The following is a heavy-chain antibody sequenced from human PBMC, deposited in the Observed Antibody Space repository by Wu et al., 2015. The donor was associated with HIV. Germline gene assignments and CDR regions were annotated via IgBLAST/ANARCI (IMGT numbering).Heavy chain of an antibody. CDR1: GYTFTAYY. V-gene: IGHV1-2*02. CDR3: AREPRGPPHSRRLLPSYF. CDR2: INPNNGGT. Sequence: QVQLVQSGAELRKSGASAKVSCTATGYTFTAYYVHWVRQAPGQGLEWMGWINPNNGGTVYTQKFQGRVTLTRDTSISTAYMEVSSLRSDDTAVFFCAREPRGPPHSRRLLPSYF. D-gene: IGHD2-15*01. J-gene: IGHJ4*01.